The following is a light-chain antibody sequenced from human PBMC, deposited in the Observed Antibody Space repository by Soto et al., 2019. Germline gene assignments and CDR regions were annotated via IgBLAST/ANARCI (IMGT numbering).Light chain of an antibody. J-gene: IGKJ5*01. Sequence: EIVLTQSPGTLSLSPGERATLSSRTSQNINKYLAWYQQNPGQPPRLLIYDASNRATGIPARFSGSGSGTDFTLTISSLEPEDFAVYYCQQRSNWPITFGQGTRLEIK. V-gene: IGKV3-11*01. CDR1: QNINKY. CDR3: QQRSNWPIT. CDR2: DAS.